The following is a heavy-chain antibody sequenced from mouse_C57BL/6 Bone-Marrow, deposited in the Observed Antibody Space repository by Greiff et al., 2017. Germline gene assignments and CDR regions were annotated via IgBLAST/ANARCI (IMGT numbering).Heavy chain of an antibody. CDR2: ISNGGGST. CDR3: ARHAYYFDY. CDR1: GFTFSDYY. J-gene: IGHJ2*01. V-gene: IGHV5-12*01. Sequence: DVKLVESGGGLVQPGGSLKLSCAASGFTFSDYYMYWVRQTPEKRLEWVAYISNGGGSTYYPDTVKGRFTISRDNAKNTLYLQMSRLKSEDTAMYYCARHAYYFDYWGQGTTLTVSS.